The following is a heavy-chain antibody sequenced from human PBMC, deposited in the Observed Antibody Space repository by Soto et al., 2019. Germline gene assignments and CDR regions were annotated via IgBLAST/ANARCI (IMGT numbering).Heavy chain of an antibody. V-gene: IGHV1-69*13. J-gene: IGHJ6*02. CDR1: GVTFSSYA. D-gene: IGHD2-2*01. CDR2: IIPIFGTA. CDR3: ARVVVVPADMGYYYYGMDV. Sequence: ASVKVSCKASGVTFSSYAISWVRQAPGQGLEWMGGIIPIFGTANYAQKFQGRVTITADESTSTAYMELSSLRSEDTAVYYCARVVVVPADMGYYYYGMDVWGQGTTVTVSS.